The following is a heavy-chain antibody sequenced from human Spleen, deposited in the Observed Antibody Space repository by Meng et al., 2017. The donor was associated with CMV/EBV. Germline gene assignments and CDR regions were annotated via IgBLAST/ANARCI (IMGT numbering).Heavy chain of an antibody. Sequence: GGSLRLPCVASGFRLDDYGMTWVRQAPGKGLEWVSGINWNGGSTGYADSVRGRFIIPRDNVRKSLYLQMNSLRAGDTAVYYCAKVQWLPMSQNYYHYFGLDVWGQGTTVTV. J-gene: IGHJ6*02. D-gene: IGHD5-12*01. V-gene: IGHV3-20*04. CDR1: GFRLDDYG. CDR2: INWNGGST. CDR3: AKVQWLPMSQNYYHYFGLDV.